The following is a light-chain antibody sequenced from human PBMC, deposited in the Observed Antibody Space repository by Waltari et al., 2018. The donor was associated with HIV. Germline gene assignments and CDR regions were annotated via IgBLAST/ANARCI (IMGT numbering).Light chain of an antibody. Sequence: SFELTQPPSVSVSPGQTASITCSGDKLGDRYVSWYQQKPGQSPVLVMYQDFKRHSGIPERLSGSNSGNTATLAISGTQAMDGADYYCQAWDSSTAWLFGGGTKLTVL. CDR3: QAWDSSTAWL. V-gene: IGLV3-1*01. J-gene: IGLJ2*01. CDR2: QDF. CDR1: KLGDRY.